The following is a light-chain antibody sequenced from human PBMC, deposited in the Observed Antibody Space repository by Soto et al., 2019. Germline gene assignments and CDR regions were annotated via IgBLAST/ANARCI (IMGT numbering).Light chain of an antibody. J-gene: IGLJ1*01. Sequence: QSALTQTASVSGSPGQSITISCTGTSSDVGAYNYVSWYQHHPGKAPKLMIFDVNNRPSGVSDRFSGSKSGNTASLTISGLQAGDEADYYCNSYAGSKTSVFGSGTKVTVL. CDR1: SSDVGAYNY. V-gene: IGLV2-14*03. CDR2: DVN. CDR3: NSYAGSKTSV.